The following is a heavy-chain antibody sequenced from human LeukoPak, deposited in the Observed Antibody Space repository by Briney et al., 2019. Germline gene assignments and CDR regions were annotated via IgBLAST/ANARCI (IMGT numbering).Heavy chain of an antibody. D-gene: IGHD6-19*01. V-gene: IGHV3-23*01. CDR1: GFTFNTYA. J-gene: IGHJ4*02. CDR3: AKTTTGYSSGRYPGWPADS. Sequence: TGGSLRLSCAASGFTFNTYAMYWVRQAPGKGLEWVSGIFGSGGSAHYADSVKGRFTISRDSSKNTVYLQMNSLRAEDTAVYYCAKTTTGYSSGRYPGWPADSWGQGALVTVSS. CDR2: IFGSGGSA.